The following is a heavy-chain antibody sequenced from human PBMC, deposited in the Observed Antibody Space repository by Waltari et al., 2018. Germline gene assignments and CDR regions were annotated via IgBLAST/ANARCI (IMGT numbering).Heavy chain of an antibody. CDR2: IQRSGRT. CDR1: GDSMSSSDW. Sequence: QMQLQESGPGLVKPPGTLSPTCPASGDSMSSSDWWSCVRQTPEKGLEWIGQIQRSGRTHYNPSFESRVTISIDTSKNQFSLKVTSTTAADTAVYYCARDRGRGIYLDSWGRGTLVTVSP. V-gene: IGHV4-4*03. J-gene: IGHJ4*02. CDR3: ARDRGRGIYLDS. D-gene: IGHD2-15*01.